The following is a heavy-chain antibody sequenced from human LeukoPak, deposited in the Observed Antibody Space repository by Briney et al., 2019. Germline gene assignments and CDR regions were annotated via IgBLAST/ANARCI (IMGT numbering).Heavy chain of an antibody. Sequence: GGSLRLSCAASGFTFSSYGMPWVRQAPGKGLEWVAVIWYDGSNEYYADSVKGRFTISRDNSKNTLYLQMNSLRAEDPAVYYCAREEDVGYYFDYGARGPRFTFS. CDR1: GFTFSSYG. J-gene: IGHJ4*02. V-gene: IGHV3-33*01. CDR3: AREEDVGYYFDY. D-gene: IGHD1-26*01. CDR2: IWYDGSNE.